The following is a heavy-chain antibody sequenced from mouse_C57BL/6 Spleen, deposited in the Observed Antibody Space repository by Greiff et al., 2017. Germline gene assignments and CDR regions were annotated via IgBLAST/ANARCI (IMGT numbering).Heavy chain of an antibody. D-gene: IGHD2-4*01. J-gene: IGHJ4*01. V-gene: IGHV3-6*01. CDR3: ASPMITTTVGYAMDY. CDR2: ISYDGSN. Sequence: EVQLVESGPGLVKPSQSLSLTCSVTGYSITSGYYWNWIRQFPGNKLEWMGYISYDGSNNYNPSLKNRISITRDTSKNQFFLKLNSVTTEDTATYYCASPMITTTVGYAMDYWGQGTSVTVSS. CDR1: GYSITSGYY.